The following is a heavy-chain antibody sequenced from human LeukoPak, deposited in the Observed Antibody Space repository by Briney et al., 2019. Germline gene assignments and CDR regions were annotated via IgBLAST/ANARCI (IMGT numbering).Heavy chain of an antibody. V-gene: IGHV1-8*03. D-gene: IGHD6-19*01. CDR1: GYTFTSYD. J-gene: IGHJ3*02. CDR2: MNPNSGNT. CDR3: ARGSGWLDDAFDI. Sequence: EASVKVSCKASGYTFTSYDINWVRQATGQGLEWMGWMNPNSGNTGYAQKFQGRVTITRNTSISTAYMELSSLRSEDTAVYYCARGSGWLDDAFDIWGQGTMVTVSS.